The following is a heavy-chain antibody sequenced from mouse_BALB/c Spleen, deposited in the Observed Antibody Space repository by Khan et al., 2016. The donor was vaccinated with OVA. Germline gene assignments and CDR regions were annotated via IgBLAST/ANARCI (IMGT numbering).Heavy chain of an antibody. V-gene: IGHV1S137*01. CDR2: ITPYNDYT. CDR3: VRGGNGFDY. CDR1: GYTFTDYA. D-gene: IGHD2-1*01. Sequence: QMQLEESGPEVVRPGVSVKISCTGSGYTFTDYAMHWVKQSLAKSLEWIGLITPYNDYTNYNQHFKGKATMNVDKSSSTAYMELARLTSEDSAIYYCVRGGNGFDYWGQGTTLTVSS. J-gene: IGHJ2*01.